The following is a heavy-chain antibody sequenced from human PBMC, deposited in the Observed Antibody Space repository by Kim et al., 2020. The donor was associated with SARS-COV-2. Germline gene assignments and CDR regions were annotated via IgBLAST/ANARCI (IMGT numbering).Heavy chain of an antibody. Sequence: GSTNYNPCLKSRVTISVDTSKNQFSLKLSPVTAADTAVYYCARGFGFYRYWGQGTLVTVSS. CDR2: GST. V-gene: IGHV4-34*01. D-gene: IGHD3-10*01. J-gene: IGHJ4*02. CDR3: ARGFGFYRY.